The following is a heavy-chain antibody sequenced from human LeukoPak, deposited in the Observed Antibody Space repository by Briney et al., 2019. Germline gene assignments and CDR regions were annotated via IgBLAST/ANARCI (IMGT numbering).Heavy chain of an antibody. CDR2: MNPNSGNT. CDR1: GYTFTSYD. D-gene: IGHD3-10*01. CDR3: ARGNLTMVRGVIITYYYYYGMDV. J-gene: IGHJ6*02. V-gene: IGHV1-8*01. Sequence: ASVKVSCKASGYTFTSYDINWVRQATGQGLEWMGWMNPNSGNTGYAQKFQGRVTMARNTSISTAYMELSSLRSEDTAVYYCARGNLTMVRGVIITYYYYYGMDVWGQGTTVTVSS.